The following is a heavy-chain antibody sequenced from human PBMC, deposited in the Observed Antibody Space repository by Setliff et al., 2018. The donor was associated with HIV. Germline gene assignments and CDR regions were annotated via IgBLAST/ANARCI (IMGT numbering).Heavy chain of an antibody. J-gene: IGHJ4*02. V-gene: IGHV3-9*01. D-gene: IGHD3-22*01. CDR1: GFTFDDYA. CDR3: AKDPMIVVVPWGGSYFDY. Sequence: GGSLRLSCAASGFTFDDYAMYWVRLLPGKGLEWVSGISWNSETIGYADSVKGRFTISRDNAKNSLYLQMNSLRAEDTAVYYGAKDPMIVVVPWGGSYFDYWGQGTLVTVSS. CDR2: ISWNSETI.